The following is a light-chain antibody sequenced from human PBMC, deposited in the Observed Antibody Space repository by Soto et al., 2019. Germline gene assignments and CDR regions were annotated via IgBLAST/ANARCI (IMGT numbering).Light chain of an antibody. Sequence: DIQMTQSPSSLSASVGDRVTITCRASQTITNYLSWYQQKLGKAPKLLIYAASSLQSGVPSRFTGSGSGTHFTLTITSLQPEDFATYFCQQSYTTPHTFGQGTKLEIK. J-gene: IGKJ2*01. V-gene: IGKV1-39*01. CDR3: QQSYTTPHT. CDR2: AAS. CDR1: QTITNY.